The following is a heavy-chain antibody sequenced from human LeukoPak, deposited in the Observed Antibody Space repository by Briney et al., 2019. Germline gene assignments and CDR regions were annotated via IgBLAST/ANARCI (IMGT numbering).Heavy chain of an antibody. Sequence: GASVKVSCKASGYTFTSYYMHWVRQAPGQGLEWMGIINPSGGSTSYAQKFQGRVTMTRDMSTSTVYMELSSLRSEDTAVYYCARDRMHFWSGYYMARWGQGTLVTVSS. CDR1: GYTFTSYY. V-gene: IGHV1-46*01. J-gene: IGHJ4*02. CDR2: INPSGGST. CDR3: ARDRMHFWSGYYMAR. D-gene: IGHD3-3*02.